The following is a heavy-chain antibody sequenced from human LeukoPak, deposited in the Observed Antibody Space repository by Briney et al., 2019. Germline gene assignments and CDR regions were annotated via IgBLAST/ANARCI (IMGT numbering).Heavy chain of an antibody. D-gene: IGHD1-26*01. J-gene: IGHJ4*02. CDR2: NNWNGGST. Sequence: GGSLRLSCAASGFTFDDYGMNWVRQAPGKGLEWVSGNNWNGGSTAYADSVKGRFTISRDNAKNSLYLQMNRLRAEDTALYYCARAATSGSYRSHFDFWGQGTLVTVSS. CDR3: ARAATSGSYRSHFDF. V-gene: IGHV3-20*04. CDR1: GFTFDDYG.